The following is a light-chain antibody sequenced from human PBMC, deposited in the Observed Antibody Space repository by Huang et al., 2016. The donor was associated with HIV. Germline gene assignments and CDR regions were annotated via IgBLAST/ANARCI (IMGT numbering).Light chain of an antibody. CDR3: QQRSNWRT. CDR2: DAS. Sequence: EIVLTQSPATLSLSPGERATLSRRASQSVSSYLAWYQQKPGQAPRLLIYDASNRATGIPARFSGSGSGTDFTLTISSLEPEDFAVYYCQQRSNWRTFGGGTKVEIK. V-gene: IGKV3-11*01. J-gene: IGKJ4*01. CDR1: QSVSSY.